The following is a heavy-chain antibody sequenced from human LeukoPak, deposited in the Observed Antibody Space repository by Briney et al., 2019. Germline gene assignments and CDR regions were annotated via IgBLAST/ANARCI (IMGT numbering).Heavy chain of an antibody. D-gene: IGHD4-17*01. V-gene: IGHV1-58*02. CDR2: IVVDSGNT. CDR3: AATGRNYGDSRLYYYYGMDV. Sequence: SVKVSCKASGYTFTSSAMQWVRHARRQRLEWIGWIVVDSGNTNYAQKYQERVTITRDMSTSTAYMELSSRRSEDTAVYYCAATGRNYGDSRLYYYYGMDVWGQGTTVTVSS. CDR1: GYTFTSSA. J-gene: IGHJ6*02.